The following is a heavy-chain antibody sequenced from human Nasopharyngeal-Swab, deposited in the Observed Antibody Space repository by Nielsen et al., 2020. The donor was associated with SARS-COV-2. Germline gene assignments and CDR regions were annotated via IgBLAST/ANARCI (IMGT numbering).Heavy chain of an antibody. D-gene: IGHD5-18*01. CDR1: GFTFSSYA. CDR2: ISGSGGSI. Sequence: GESLKISCAASGFTFSSYAMSWVRQAPGKGLEWVSAISGSGGSIYYADSVKGRFTISRDNAKNLLYLQMNSLRAEDTAVYYCARQQLWLHYFDYWGQGTLVTVSS. J-gene: IGHJ4*02. V-gene: IGHV3-23*01. CDR3: ARQQLWLHYFDY.